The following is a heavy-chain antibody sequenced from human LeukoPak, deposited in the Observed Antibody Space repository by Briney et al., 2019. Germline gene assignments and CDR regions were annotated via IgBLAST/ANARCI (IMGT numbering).Heavy chain of an antibody. CDR1: GFTFSSYG. V-gene: IGHV3-30*18. D-gene: IGHD2-15*01. CDR2: ISYDGSNK. J-gene: IGHJ4*02. CDR3: AKVKDIVVVVAATGGYYFDY. Sequence: GGSLRLSCAASGFTFSSYGMHWVRQASGKGLEWLAVISYDGSNKYYADSVKGRFTISRDNSKNTLYLQMNSLRAEDTAVYYCAKVKDIVVVVAATGGYYFDYWGQGTLVTVSS.